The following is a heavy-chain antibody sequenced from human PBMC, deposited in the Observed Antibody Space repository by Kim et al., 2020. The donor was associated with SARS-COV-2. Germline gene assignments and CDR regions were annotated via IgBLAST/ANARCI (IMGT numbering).Heavy chain of an antibody. V-gene: IGHV3-30*03. CDR3: ARAKEQLVPRFDY. J-gene: IGHJ4*02. Sequence: YADTGKGRFTIARDKSKNSLYLQRNSLGDEDTSVYYCARAKEQLVPRFDYWGQGTLVTVSS. D-gene: IGHD6-13*01.